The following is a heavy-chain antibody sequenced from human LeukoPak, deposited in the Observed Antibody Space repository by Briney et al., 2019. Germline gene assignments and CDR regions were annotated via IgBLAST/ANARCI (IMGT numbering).Heavy chain of an antibody. CDR1: GYTFTSYA. CDR3: ARDPTGAAAAFDY. Sequence: ASVKVSCKASGYTFTSYAMNWVRQAPGQGLEWMGIINPSGGSTSYAQKFQGRVTMTRDMSTSTVYMELSSLRSEDTAVYYCARDPTGAAAAFDYWGQGTLVTVSS. J-gene: IGHJ4*02. D-gene: IGHD6-13*01. V-gene: IGHV1-46*01. CDR2: INPSGGST.